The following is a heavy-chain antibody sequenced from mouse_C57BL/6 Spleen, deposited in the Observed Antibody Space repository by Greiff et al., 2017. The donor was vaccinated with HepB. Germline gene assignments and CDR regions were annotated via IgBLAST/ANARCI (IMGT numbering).Heavy chain of an antibody. CDR2: ISGGGGNT. D-gene: IGHD1-1*01. J-gene: IGHJ1*03. V-gene: IGHV5-9*01. Sequence: EVQRVESGGGLGKPGGSLKLSCAASGFTFSSYTMSWVRQTPEKRLEWVATISGGGGNTYYPDSVKGRCTIARDNAKNTLYLQMSSLRSEDTALYYCARPIITTVVATRYFDVWGTGTTVTVSS. CDR3: ARPIITTVVATRYFDV. CDR1: GFTFSSYT.